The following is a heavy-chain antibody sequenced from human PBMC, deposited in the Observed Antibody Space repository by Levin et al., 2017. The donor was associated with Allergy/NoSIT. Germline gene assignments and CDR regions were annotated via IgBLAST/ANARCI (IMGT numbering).Heavy chain of an antibody. CDR3: VKGADQLGAADAFDI. D-gene: IGHD7-27*01. Sequence: RTGGSLRLSCAPSGFNFDDFAMHWVRQVPGKGLEWVSSISWNSGKTGYADSVKGRFTISRDNAKNSLYLQMNSLRAEDTALYHCVKGADQLGAADAFDIWGQGTMVTVSS. CDR2: ISWNSGKT. V-gene: IGHV3-9*01. J-gene: IGHJ3*02. CDR1: GFNFDDFA.